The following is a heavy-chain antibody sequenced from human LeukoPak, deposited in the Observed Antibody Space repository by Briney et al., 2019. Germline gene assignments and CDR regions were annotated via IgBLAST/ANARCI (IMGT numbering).Heavy chain of an antibody. Sequence: GGTLRLSCVASGFTFSSDAMSWVRQAPGKGLEWVSIISGSGGSTIHADSVKGRFTISRDNSKNTVNLQMNSLRAEDTAIYYCAKGKGASCDGDCSSRIFDFWGQGTLVTVSS. D-gene: IGHD2-21*02. CDR3: AKGKGASCDGDCSSRIFDF. V-gene: IGHV3-23*01. J-gene: IGHJ4*02. CDR2: ISGSGGST. CDR1: GFTFSSDA.